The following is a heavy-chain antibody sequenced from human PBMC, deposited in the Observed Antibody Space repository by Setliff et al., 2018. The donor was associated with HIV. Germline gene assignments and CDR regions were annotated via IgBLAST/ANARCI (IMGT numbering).Heavy chain of an antibody. V-gene: IGHV4-39*01. Sequence: SCTVSGGSISTSRYYWGWIRQPPGKGLEWIGSINYRGNTYYNPSLKSRAAISVDTSKNQISLKLSSVTAADTAVYYCASLDGSESPYIYYYYMDVWGKGTAVTVSS. D-gene: IGHD3-10*01. CDR1: GGSISTSRYY. CDR2: INYRGNT. CDR3: ASLDGSESPYIYYYYMDV. J-gene: IGHJ6*03.